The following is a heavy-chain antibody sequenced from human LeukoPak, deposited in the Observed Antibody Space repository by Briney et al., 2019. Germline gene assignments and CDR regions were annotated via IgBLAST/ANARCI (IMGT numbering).Heavy chain of an antibody. J-gene: IGHJ4*02. V-gene: IGHV1-18*01. Sequence: ASVKVSCKASGYTFTSYGISWMRQAPGQGLEWMGWISAYNGNTNYAQKLQGRVTMTTDTSTSTAYMELRSLRSDDTAVYYCARVGPYNWNDLFDYWGQGTLVTVSS. D-gene: IGHD1-20*01. CDR3: ARVGPYNWNDLFDY. CDR2: ISAYNGNT. CDR1: GYTFTSYG.